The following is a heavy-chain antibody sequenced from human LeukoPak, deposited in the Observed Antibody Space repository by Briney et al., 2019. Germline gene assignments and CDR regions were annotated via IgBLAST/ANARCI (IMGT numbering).Heavy chain of an antibody. CDR2: INAYNGNA. CDR3: SRDQKASISRLGFVP. Sequence: ASVKLSCKAAGYTYTSYATSWLRQSPRLGLEWMGWINAYNGNANYPQKLTGRVTMTTDTSASTAYMELRSLKSDKTAVENCSRDQKASISRLGFVPWGQGTLVTVSS. CDR1: GYTYTSYA. D-gene: IGHD3-3*02. V-gene: IGHV1-18*04. J-gene: IGHJ5*02.